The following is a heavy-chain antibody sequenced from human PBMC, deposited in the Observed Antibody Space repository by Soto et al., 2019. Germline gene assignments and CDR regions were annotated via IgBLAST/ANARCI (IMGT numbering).Heavy chain of an antibody. CDR2: IYYSGTT. D-gene: IGHD1-26*01. Sequence: QVQLQESGPGLVKPSDTLSLTCAVSGYSISSSNWWGWIRQPPGKGLEWIGYIYYSGTTYYNPSLKRRVNTSVDTSKNQFSLKLTSVTAVDTGVYYCARREIQGPIDYWGQGTLVTVSS. J-gene: IGHJ4*02. CDR1: GYSISSSNW. CDR3: ARREIQGPIDY. V-gene: IGHV4-28*04.